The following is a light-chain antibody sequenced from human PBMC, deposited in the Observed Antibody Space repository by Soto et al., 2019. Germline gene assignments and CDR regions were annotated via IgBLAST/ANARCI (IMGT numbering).Light chain of an antibody. CDR1: QSVSSY. CDR3: QQRSSWPPT. Sequence: EIVLTQSPATLSLSPGEIATLSCRASQSVSSYLAWYQQRPGQAPRLLIYDASNRATGVPARFSGSGSGTDFTLTISSLEPEDFAVYYCQQRSSWPPTFGQGTRLEI. CDR2: DAS. J-gene: IGKJ5*01. V-gene: IGKV3-11*01.